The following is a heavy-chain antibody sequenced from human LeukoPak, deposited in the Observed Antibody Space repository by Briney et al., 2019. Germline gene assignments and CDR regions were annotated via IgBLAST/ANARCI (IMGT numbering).Heavy chain of an antibody. CDR1: GGSISSYY. D-gene: IGHD5-24*01. V-gene: IGHV4-39*07. CDR2: IYYSGST. CDR3: ARENSGRDGYTTDLVFDY. J-gene: IGHJ4*02. Sequence: SETLSLTCTVSGGSISSYYWGWIRQPPGKGLEWIGSIYYSGSTYYNPSLKSRVTISVDTSKNQFSLKLSSVTAADTAVYYCARENSGRDGYTTDLVFDYWGQGTLVTVSS.